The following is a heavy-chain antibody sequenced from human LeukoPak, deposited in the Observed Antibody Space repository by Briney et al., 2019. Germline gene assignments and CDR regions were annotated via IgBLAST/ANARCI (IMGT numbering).Heavy chain of an antibody. V-gene: IGHV3-23*01. CDR3: AREGIIAALDY. Sequence: GGSLRLSCAASGFTLSSYAMSWVRQAPGKGLEWVSAISGSGGSTYYADSVKGRFTISRDNSKNTLYLQLGSLRAEDMAVYYCAREGIIAALDYWGQGTLVTVSS. CDR2: ISGSGGST. D-gene: IGHD6-13*01. CDR1: GFTLSSYA. J-gene: IGHJ4*02.